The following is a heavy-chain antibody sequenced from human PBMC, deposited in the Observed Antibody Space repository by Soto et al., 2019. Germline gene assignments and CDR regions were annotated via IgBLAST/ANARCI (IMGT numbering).Heavy chain of an antibody. CDR2: ISGSGGRT. Sequence: EVQLLESGGGLVQPGGSLRLSCAASGFTFSSYAMSWVRQAPGKGLEWVSAISGSGGRTYYADSVKGRFTISRDNSKNTLYLQMNSLRAEDTAVYYCAKLTGWFGAFDIWGQGTMVTVSS. CDR3: AKLTGWFGAFDI. D-gene: IGHD3-10*01. CDR1: GFTFSSYA. V-gene: IGHV3-23*01. J-gene: IGHJ3*02.